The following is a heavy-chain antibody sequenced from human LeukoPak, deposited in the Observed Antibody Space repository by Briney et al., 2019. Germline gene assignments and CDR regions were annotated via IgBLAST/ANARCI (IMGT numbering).Heavy chain of an antibody. CDR2: INHSGST. CDR3: ARARHHVLLWFGVEGNWFDP. Sequence: PSETLSLTCAVYGGSFSGYYWSWIRQPPGKGLEWIGEINHSGSTNYNPSLKSRVTISVDTSKNQFSLKLSSVTAADTAVYYCARARHHVLLWFGVEGNWFDPWGQGTLVTVSS. J-gene: IGHJ5*02. CDR1: GGSFSGYY. D-gene: IGHD3-10*01. V-gene: IGHV4-34*01.